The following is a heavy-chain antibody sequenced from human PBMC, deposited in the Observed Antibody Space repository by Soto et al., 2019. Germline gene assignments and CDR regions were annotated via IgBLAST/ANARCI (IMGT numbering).Heavy chain of an antibody. CDR1: GGSFSGYY. D-gene: IGHD3-9*01. J-gene: IGHJ2*01. CDR2: INDRGSI. V-gene: IGHV4-34*01. Sequence: QVQLQQWGAGPLRPLETLSLTCGVSGGSFSGYYWAWIRQSPGKGLEWIGEINDRGSINYNPSLKSRVSISVDTSKNHYSLNLRSVTAADTAVYYCARESHDILTGPPWVWYVDLLGRGTLVTVSS. CDR3: ARESHDILTGPPWVWYVDL.